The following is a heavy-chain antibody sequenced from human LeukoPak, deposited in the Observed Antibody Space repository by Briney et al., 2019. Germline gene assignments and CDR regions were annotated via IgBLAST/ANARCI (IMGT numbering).Heavy chain of an antibody. V-gene: IGHV3-23*01. D-gene: IGHD7-27*01. CDR3: AKDGGLWVSAHWGDS. CDR2: ITTSDGNT. CDR1: GFTFSSYT. Sequence: GGSLRLSCAASGFTFSSYTMSWVRQAPGKGLEWVSTITTSDGNTYCADSVKGRFTVSRDNSKNTLFLQMNSLRAEDTAVYYCAKDGGLWVSAHWGDSWGRGTLVTVSS. J-gene: IGHJ4*02.